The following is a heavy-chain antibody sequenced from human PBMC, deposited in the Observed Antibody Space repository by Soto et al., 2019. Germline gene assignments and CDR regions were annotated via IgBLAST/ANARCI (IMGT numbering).Heavy chain of an antibody. Sequence: QVPLVQSGAEVKKPGASVKVSCKASGYTFTSYDINWVRQATGQGLEWMGWMNPNSGNTGYAQKFQGRVTMTRNTSISTAYMELSSLRSEDTAVYYCARTLFPYYDYIWGSEWDWFDPWGQGTLVTVSS. CDR1: GYTFTSYD. J-gene: IGHJ5*02. V-gene: IGHV1-8*01. D-gene: IGHD3-16*01. CDR3: ARTLFPYYDYIWGSEWDWFDP. CDR2: MNPNSGNT.